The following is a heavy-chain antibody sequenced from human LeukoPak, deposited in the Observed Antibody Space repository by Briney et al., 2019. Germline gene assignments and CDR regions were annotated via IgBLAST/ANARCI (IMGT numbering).Heavy chain of an antibody. CDR3: AKAPIKYTSSSDAFDI. D-gene: IGHD6-6*01. Sequence: PGGSLRLSCAASGFIFSSHAMNCVRQAPGEGLEWVSAIGGSGSSRSYAASVKGRFAISRDNSKNTLYLQMNSLRAEDTAVYYCAKAPIKYTSSSDAFDIWGQGTMVTVSS. CDR2: IGGSGSSR. CDR1: GFIFSSHA. V-gene: IGHV3-23*01. J-gene: IGHJ3*02.